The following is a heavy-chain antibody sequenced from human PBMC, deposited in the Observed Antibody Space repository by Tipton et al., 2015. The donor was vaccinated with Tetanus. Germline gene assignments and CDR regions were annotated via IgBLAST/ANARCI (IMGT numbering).Heavy chain of an antibody. V-gene: IGHV4-59*01. J-gene: IGHJ3*02. D-gene: IGHD3-10*01. CDR1: GASITSYY. Sequence: TLSLTCSVSGASITSYYWNWIPQFPGKGLEWSVYTHHTGKTNYNPSLSGRGSTSVDTSKNQFSLRMTSVTAADTAVYYCARWGDTSGTANLYAFHMWRQETMVSVSS. CDR3: ARWGDTSGTANLYAFHM. CDR2: THHTGKT.